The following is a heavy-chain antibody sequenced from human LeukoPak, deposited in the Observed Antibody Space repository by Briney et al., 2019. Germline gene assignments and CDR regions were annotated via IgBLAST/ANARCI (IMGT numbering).Heavy chain of an antibody. Sequence: ASVKVCCKASGYTFTSYAMHWVRQAPGQRLEWMGWINAGNGNTKYSQKFQGRVTITRDTSASTAYMELSSLRSEDTAVYYCARRYDYGDYGYYGMDVWGKGTTVTVSS. CDR1: GYTFTSYA. J-gene: IGHJ6*04. D-gene: IGHD4-17*01. V-gene: IGHV1-3*01. CDR3: ARRYDYGDYGYYGMDV. CDR2: INAGNGNT.